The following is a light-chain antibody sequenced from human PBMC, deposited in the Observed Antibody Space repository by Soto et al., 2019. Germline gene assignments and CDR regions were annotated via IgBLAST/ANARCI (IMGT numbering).Light chain of an antibody. CDR3: QQYGSSPPLT. CDR2: GAS. V-gene: IGKV3-20*01. CDR1: QSVGYH. Sequence: EIVLTQSPATLSLSPGERATLSCRASQSVGYHLAWYHQKPGQAPRLLIYGASSRATGIPDRFSGSGSGTDFTLTISRLEPEDFAVYYCQQYGSSPPLTFGGGTKVDIK. J-gene: IGKJ4*01.